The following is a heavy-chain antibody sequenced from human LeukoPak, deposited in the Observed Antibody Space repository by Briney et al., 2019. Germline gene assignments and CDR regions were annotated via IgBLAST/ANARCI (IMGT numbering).Heavy chain of an antibody. CDR3: ARDIGRGYSYGYAGYYYYYMDV. J-gene: IGHJ6*03. Sequence: PSETLSLTCTISGGSISSYYWSWIRQPPGKGLEWIGYIYYTGSTNHNPSLKSRVTISVDTSKNQFSLKLSSVTAADTAVYYCARDIGRGYSYGYAGYYYYYMDVWGKGTTVTISS. CDR1: GGSISSYY. D-gene: IGHD5-18*01. V-gene: IGHV4-59*12. CDR2: IYYTGST.